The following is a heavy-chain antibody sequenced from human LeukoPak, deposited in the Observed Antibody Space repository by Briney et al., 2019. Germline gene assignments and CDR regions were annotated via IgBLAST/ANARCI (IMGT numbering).Heavy chain of an antibody. CDR1: GGSFSDYY. J-gene: IGHJ4*02. CDR3: ARAEATYAFFDY. CDR2: IKHSGST. D-gene: IGHD2-2*01. V-gene: IGHV4-34*01. Sequence: SETLSLTCAVYGGSFSDYYWSRIRQPPGKGLEWIGEIKHSGSTNKYNPSLKSRVTISVDTSKNQFSLNLTSVTAADTAVYYCARAEATYAFFDYWGPGTLVTVSS.